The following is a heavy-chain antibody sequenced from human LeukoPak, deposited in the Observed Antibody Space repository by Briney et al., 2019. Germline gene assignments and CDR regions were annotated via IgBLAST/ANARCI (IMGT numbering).Heavy chain of an antibody. J-gene: IGHJ4*02. CDR2: ISSSSSTI. Sequence: GGSLRLSCAASGFTFSSYSMNWVRQAPGKGLEWVSYISSSSSTIYYADSVKGRFTISRDNAKNSLYLQVNSLRAEDTAVYYCARIGYCSSASCRHALHDWDKGTLVTVSS. CDR3: ARIGYCSSASCRHALHD. CDR1: GFTFSSYS. V-gene: IGHV3-48*01. D-gene: IGHD2-2*01.